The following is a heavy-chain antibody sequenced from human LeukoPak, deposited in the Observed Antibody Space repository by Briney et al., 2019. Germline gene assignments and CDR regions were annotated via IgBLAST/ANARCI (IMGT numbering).Heavy chain of an antibody. Sequence: SETLSLTCSVSGGSIISSNYYWGWIRQPRGKGLEWIGSIYQSGSGSSYYNPSLKSRVTIFGDTSKNQFFLRLSSVTAADTAVYYCASTLRFLPYRRFDYWGQGTLVTVPS. CDR3: ASTLRFLPYRRFDY. J-gene: IGHJ4*02. D-gene: IGHD3-3*01. CDR2: IYQSGSGSS. V-gene: IGHV4-39*01. CDR1: GGSIISSNYY.